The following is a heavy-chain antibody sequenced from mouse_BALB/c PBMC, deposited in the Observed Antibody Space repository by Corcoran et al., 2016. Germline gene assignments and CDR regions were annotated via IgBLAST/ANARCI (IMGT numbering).Heavy chain of an antibody. CDR2: INTYTGEP. CDR1: GYTFPNYG. J-gene: IGHJ2*01. Sequence: QIQLVQSGPELKKPAETVKISCKASGYTFPNYGMNWVKQAPGQGLKWMGWINTYTGEPTYADDFKGRFAFSLETSASTAYLQINNLKNEDMATYFCARDYLDYWGQGTTLTVS. CDR3: ARDYLDY. V-gene: IGHV9-1*02.